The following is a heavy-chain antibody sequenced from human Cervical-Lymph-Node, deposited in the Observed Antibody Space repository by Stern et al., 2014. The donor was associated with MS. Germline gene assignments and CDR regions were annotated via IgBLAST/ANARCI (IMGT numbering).Heavy chain of an antibody. J-gene: IGHJ4*02. CDR2: ISYDGSGKYSK. V-gene: IGHV3-30*04. CDR3: ARDFSISSPFDY. Sequence: MQLVESGGGLVQPGRSLRLSCAASGFTFIHYAMHWVRQAPGKGLEWVAYISYDGSGKYSKYYADSVTGRFTLSRDISKNPVYLQMNSLRADDTAVYYCARDFSISSPFDYWGQGTLVTVSS. D-gene: IGHD6-6*01. CDR1: GFTFIHYA.